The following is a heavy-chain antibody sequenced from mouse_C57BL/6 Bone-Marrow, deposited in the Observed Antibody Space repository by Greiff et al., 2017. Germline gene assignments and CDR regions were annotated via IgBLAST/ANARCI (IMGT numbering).Heavy chain of an antibody. CDR3: TTEGVSPDY. V-gene: IGHV14-1*01. J-gene: IGHJ2*01. CDR2: IDPEDGDN. CDR1: GFNIKDYY. Sequence: EVKLLESGAELVRPGASVKLSCTASGFNIKDYYMHWVRQRPEQGLEWIGRIDPEDGDNEYAPKFQGKATMTADTSSNTAYLKLSSLTSEDTAVYYCTTEGVSPDYWGQGTTLTVSS.